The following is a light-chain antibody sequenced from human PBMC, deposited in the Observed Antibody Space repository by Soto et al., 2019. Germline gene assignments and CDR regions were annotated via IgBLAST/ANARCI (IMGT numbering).Light chain of an antibody. CDR2: SNN. Sequence: QSVLTQPPSASGTPGQRVTISCSGSSSNIGSNTVNWYQQLPGTAPKLLIYSNNQRPSGVPDRFSGSKSGTSAFLAISGLQSEDEADYYCAAWDDSLNGHWVFGGGTKLTVL. J-gene: IGLJ3*02. CDR1: SSNIGSNT. V-gene: IGLV1-44*01. CDR3: AAWDDSLNGHWV.